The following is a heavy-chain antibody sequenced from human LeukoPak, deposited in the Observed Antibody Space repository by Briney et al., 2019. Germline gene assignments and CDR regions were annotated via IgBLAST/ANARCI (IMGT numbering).Heavy chain of an antibody. V-gene: IGHV3-9*01. CDR1: GFTFDDYA. CDR3: AKVFVSSGWSDFDY. D-gene: IGHD6-19*01. CDR2: ISWNSGTI. J-gene: IGHJ4*02. Sequence: SGGSLRLSCAASGFTFDDYAMHWVRQAPGKGLEWVSGISWNSGTIVYADSVKGRFTISRDNAENSLFLQMNSLRAEDTAFYYCAKVFVSSGWSDFDYWGQGTLVTVSS.